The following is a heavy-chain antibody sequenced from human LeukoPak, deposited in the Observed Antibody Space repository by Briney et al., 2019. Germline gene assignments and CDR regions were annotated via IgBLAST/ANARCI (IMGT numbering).Heavy chain of an antibody. D-gene: IGHD6-13*01. CDR3: AKEGPGAPPIAAAPDY. J-gene: IGHJ4*02. Sequence: PGRSLRLSCAASGFTFDDYAMHWVRQAPGKGLEWVSGISWNSGSIGYADSVKGRFTISRDNAKNSLYLQMNSLRAEDTAVYYCAKEGPGAPPIAAAPDYWGQGTLVTVSS. V-gene: IGHV3-9*01. CDR1: GFTFDDYA. CDR2: ISWNSGSI.